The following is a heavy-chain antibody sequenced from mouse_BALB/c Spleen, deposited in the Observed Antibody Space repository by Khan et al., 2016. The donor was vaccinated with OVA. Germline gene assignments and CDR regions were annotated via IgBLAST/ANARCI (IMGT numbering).Heavy chain of an antibody. J-gene: IGHJ3*01. V-gene: IGHV1-4*01. CDR3: VRDGAYHRNDGWFAY. CDR2: INPSNGYT. D-gene: IGHD2-14*01. CDR1: GYTFTSYT. Sequence: QVQLKQSGAELARPGASVKMSCKASGYTFTSYTIHWIKKRPGQGLEWIGYINPSNGYTNSNQKFKDKATLTTDKSSTPAYLQLSSLTSDDSAVYNGVRDGAYHRNDGWFAYWGQGTLVTVSA.